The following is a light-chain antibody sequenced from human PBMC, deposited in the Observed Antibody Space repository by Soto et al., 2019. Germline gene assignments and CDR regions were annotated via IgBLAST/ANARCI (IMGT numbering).Light chain of an antibody. CDR1: TGAVTSGYY. Sequence: QAVVTQEPSLTVSPGGTVTLTCASSTGAVTSGYYPSWFQQKPGQAPRPLIYSTSNRHSWTPARFSGSLLGGKAALTLSGVQPEDEAEYYCLLYYGGAQPWVFGGGTKLTVL. V-gene: IGLV7-43*01. CDR3: LLYYGGAQPWV. CDR2: STS. J-gene: IGLJ3*02.